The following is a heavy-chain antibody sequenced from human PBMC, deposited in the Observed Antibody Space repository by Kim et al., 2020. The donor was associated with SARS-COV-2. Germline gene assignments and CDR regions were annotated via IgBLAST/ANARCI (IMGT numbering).Heavy chain of an antibody. Sequence: GGSLRLSCAASGFTVSSNYMSWVRQAPGKGLEWVSVIYSGGSTYYADSVKGRFTISRDNSKNTLYLQMNSLRAEDTAVYYCASSHCSGGSCYSSVYGMDVWGQGTTVTVSS. CDR3: ASSHCSGGSCYSSVYGMDV. CDR1: GFTVSSNY. J-gene: IGHJ6*02. CDR2: IYSGGST. D-gene: IGHD2-15*01. V-gene: IGHV3-53*01.